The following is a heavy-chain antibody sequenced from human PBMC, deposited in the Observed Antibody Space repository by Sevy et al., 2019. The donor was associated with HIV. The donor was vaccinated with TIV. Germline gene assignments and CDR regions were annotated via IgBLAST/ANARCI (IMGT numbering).Heavy chain of an antibody. V-gene: IGHV1-69*13. CDR1: GDTFSTYG. J-gene: IGHJ6*02. CDR2: IIPIFGTP. D-gene: IGHD2-2*01. Sequence: ASVRVSCKASGDTFSTYGLSWVRQAPGQGLEWMGGIIPIFGTPNYAQKFQGRVTITADESTSTAYMELSSLRSEDTAVYYCARGNGSPIVVVPAVAIRRPDYYYYYGMDVWGQGTTVTVSS. CDR3: ARGNGSPIVVVPAVAIRRPDYYYYYGMDV.